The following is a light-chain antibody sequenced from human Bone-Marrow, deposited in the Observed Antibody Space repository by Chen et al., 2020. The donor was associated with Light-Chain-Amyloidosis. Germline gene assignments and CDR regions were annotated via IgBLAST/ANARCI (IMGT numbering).Light chain of an antibody. CDR3: QQYGTSPLT. CDR2: GSS. CDR1: QTISSNY. Sequence: EIVLTQSPGTLSLSPGEGANLSCRASQTISSNYLTWYQQKFGQAPRLLIDGSSSRATGIPDRFTGSGSGTDFTLTINRREPEDFAMYYCQQYGTSPLTFGGGTKVAIK. J-gene: IGKJ4*01. V-gene: IGKV3-20*01.